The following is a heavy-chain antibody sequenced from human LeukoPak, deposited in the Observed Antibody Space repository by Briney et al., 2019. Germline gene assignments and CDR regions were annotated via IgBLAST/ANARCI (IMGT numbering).Heavy chain of an antibody. Sequence: GGSLRLSCAASGFTFSSYAMSWVSQAPGKGLEWVSAISGSGGSTYYADSVKGRFTISRDNSKNTLYLQMNSLRAEDTAVYYCAKDDARGVTTQRTYYYYGMDVWGQGTTVTVSS. CDR2: ISGSGGST. CDR3: AKDDARGVTTQRTYYYYGMDV. V-gene: IGHV3-23*01. CDR1: GFTFSSYA. J-gene: IGHJ6*02. D-gene: IGHD4-17*01.